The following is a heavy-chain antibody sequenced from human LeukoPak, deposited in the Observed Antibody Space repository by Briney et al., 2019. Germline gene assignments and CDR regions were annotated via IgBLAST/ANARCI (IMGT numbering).Heavy chain of an antibody. CDR3: ARGAYYYGSGTSRGLDP. CDR2: IYYSGST. Sequence: SETLSLTCTVSGGSISSSSYYWGWIRQPPGKGLEWIGSIYYSGSTYYNPSLKSRVTISVDTSKNQFSLKLSSVTAADTAVYYCARGAYYYGSGTSRGLDPWGQGTLVTVSS. V-gene: IGHV4-39*07. J-gene: IGHJ5*02. D-gene: IGHD3-10*01. CDR1: GGSISSSSYY.